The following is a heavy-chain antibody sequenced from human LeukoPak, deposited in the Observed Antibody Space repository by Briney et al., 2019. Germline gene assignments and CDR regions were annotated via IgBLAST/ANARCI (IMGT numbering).Heavy chain of an antibody. Sequence: GGSLRLSCAASGFTFSSYALHWVRQAPGKGLEWVAVISYDGSNKYYADSVKGRFTISRDNAKNSLYLQMNSLRAEDTAVYYCAREDYGDHHLPLGLDVWGQGTTVTVSS. V-gene: IGHV3-30-3*01. CDR1: GFTFSSYA. J-gene: IGHJ6*02. CDR2: ISYDGSNK. D-gene: IGHD4-17*01. CDR3: AREDYGDHHLPLGLDV.